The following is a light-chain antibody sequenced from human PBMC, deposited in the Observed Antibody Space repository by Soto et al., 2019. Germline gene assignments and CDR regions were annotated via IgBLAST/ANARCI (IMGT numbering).Light chain of an antibody. J-gene: IGLJ2*01. CDR1: SSNIGAGFD. Sequence: QAVVTQPPSVSGAPGQRVTITCTGSSSNIGAGFDVHWYQQLPGTAPKLLIYGNTNRPSGVPDRFSGSKSGTSASLAITGLQAEDEADYYCQSYDSGLSVFVAFGGGTKLTVL. V-gene: IGLV1-40*01. CDR3: QSYDSGLSVFVA. CDR2: GNT.